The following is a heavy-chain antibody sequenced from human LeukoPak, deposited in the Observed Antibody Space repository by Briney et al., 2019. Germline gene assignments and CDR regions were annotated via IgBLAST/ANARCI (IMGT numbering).Heavy chain of an antibody. Sequence: PGGSLRLSCAASGFTFSIYGMHWVRQAPGKGLEWVAFIRYDGSNKYYADSVEGRFTISRDNSKNTLYLQMNSLRAEDTAVYYCANVGYCSGGSCPPKYYYYYYMDVWGKGTTVTVSS. V-gene: IGHV3-30*02. CDR1: GFTFSIYG. CDR2: IRYDGSNK. J-gene: IGHJ6*03. D-gene: IGHD2-15*01. CDR3: ANVGYCSGGSCPPKYYYYYYMDV.